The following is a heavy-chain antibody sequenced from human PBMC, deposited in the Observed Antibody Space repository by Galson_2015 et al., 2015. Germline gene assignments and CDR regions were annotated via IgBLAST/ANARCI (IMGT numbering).Heavy chain of an antibody. V-gene: IGHV6-1*01. J-gene: IGHJ4*02. CDR3: VRDDRGAFDY. CDR2: TYYRSKWYN. Sequence: CAISGDSVSSHSAAWGWIRQSPSRGLEWLGRTYYRSKWYNDYAVSVKSRISINPDTSKNQFSLQLNSVTPEDTAVYYCVRDDRGAFDYWGQGTLVTVSS. CDR1: GDSVSSHSAA.